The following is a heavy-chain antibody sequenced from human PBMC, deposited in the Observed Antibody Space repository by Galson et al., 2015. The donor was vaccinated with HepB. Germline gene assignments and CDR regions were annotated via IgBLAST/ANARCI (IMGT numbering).Heavy chain of an antibody. J-gene: IGHJ4*02. CDR2: INAGNGNT. CDR1: GYTFTSYA. V-gene: IGHV1-3*01. CDR3: ARDPSVSGWYVY. D-gene: IGHD6-19*01. Sequence: SVKVSCKASGYTFTSYAMHWVRQAPGQRLEWMGWINAGNGNTKYSQKFQGRVTITRDTSASTAYMELSSLRSEDTAVYYCARDPSVSGWYVYWGQGTLVTVSS.